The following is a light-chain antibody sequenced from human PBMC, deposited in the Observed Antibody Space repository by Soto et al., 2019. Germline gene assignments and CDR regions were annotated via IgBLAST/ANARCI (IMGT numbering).Light chain of an antibody. J-gene: IGKJ3*01. CDR3: QQANSFPFT. Sequence: DIQMTQSPSSVSASIGDRVTITCRASQIIGSWLAWYQQKPGRAPTVLIYGASSLQSGVPSRFSGSGSGTDFTLTITSLQAEDSATYYCQQANSFPFTFGPGTKVDIK. CDR1: QIIGSW. V-gene: IGKV1-12*02. CDR2: GAS.